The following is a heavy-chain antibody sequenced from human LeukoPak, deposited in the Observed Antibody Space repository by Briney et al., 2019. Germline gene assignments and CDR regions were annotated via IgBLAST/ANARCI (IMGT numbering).Heavy chain of an antibody. CDR2: ISAYNGNT. Sequence: ASVKVSCKASGYTFTSYGISWVRQAPGQGLEWMGWISAYNGNTNYVQKLQGRVTMTTDTSTSTAYMELRSLRSDDTAVYYCARDYGGIVGATGIFDYWGQGTLVTVSS. D-gene: IGHD1-26*01. CDR3: ARDYGGIVGATGIFDY. V-gene: IGHV1-18*01. CDR1: GYTFTSYG. J-gene: IGHJ4*02.